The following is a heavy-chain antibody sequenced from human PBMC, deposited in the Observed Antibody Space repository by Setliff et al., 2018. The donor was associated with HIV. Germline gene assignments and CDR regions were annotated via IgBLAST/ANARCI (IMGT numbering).Heavy chain of an antibody. V-gene: IGHV5-51*01. CDR2: IYPGDSDT. D-gene: IGHD3-3*01. J-gene: IGHJ5*01. Sequence: ESLKISCTASGYRFTSYWIGWVRQMPGRGLEWMGIIYPGDSDTRYSPSFEGQVTMSADKSINTAYLQWNSLKASDTAMYYCARQPTDTSGYNNWFDSWGQGTLVTVSS. CDR3: ARQPTDTSGYNNWFDS. CDR1: GYRFTSYW.